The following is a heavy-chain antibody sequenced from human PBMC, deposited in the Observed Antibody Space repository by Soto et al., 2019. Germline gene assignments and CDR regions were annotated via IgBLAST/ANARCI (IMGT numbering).Heavy chain of an antibody. Sequence: SETLSLTCTVSGGSISSGGYYWSWIRQHPGKGLEWIGYIYYSGSTYYNPSLKSRVTISVDTSKNQFSLKLSSVTAADTAVYYCASYGHGSASSYYYFHYWGQGALVTVSS. D-gene: IGHD3-10*01. CDR2: IYYSGST. CDR1: GGSISSGGYY. CDR3: ASYGHGSASSYYYFHY. V-gene: IGHV4-31*03. J-gene: IGHJ4*02.